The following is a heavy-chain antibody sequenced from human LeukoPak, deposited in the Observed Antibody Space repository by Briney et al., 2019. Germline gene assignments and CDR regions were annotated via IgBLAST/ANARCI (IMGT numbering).Heavy chain of an antibody. CDR2: INPNSGGT. Sequence: ASVKVSCKASGYTFTGYYMHWVRQAPGQGLEWMGWINPNSGGTNYAQKFQGRVTMTRDTSISTAYMELSRLRSDDTAVYYCARDLGGIAAADFDYWGQGTLVTVSS. J-gene: IGHJ4*02. CDR3: ARDLGGIAAADFDY. V-gene: IGHV1-2*02. D-gene: IGHD6-13*01. CDR1: GYTFTGYY.